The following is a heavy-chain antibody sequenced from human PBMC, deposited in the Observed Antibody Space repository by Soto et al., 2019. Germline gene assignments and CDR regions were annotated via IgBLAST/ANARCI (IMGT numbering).Heavy chain of an antibody. CDR2: MSYSGSS. J-gene: IGHJ5*02. D-gene: IGHD1-20*01. Sequence: SETLSLTCTVSGGSLSTYYWSWIRQPPGKGLEWIVYMSYSGSSNYNPSLKSRVTMSVDTSKNQVSLKLSSVTAADTAVYYCARTRITSTAATFDPWGQGTLVT. CDR3: ARTRITSTAATFDP. CDR1: GGSLSTYY. V-gene: IGHV4-59*01.